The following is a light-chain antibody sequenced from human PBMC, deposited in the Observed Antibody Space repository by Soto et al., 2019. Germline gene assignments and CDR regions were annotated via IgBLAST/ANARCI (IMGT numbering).Light chain of an antibody. J-gene: IGLJ2*01. CDR2: GDN. Sequence: QSVLTQPPSVSGAPGQRVAISCTGSSSNIGAEYDVHWYQQLPGTAPKRLIYGDNNRPSGVPDRFSGSKSGTSASLAITGLQPEDEADYYCCSYAGDYTFAVFGGGTKLTVL. CDR1: SSNIGAEYD. CDR3: CSYAGDYTFAV. V-gene: IGLV1-40*01.